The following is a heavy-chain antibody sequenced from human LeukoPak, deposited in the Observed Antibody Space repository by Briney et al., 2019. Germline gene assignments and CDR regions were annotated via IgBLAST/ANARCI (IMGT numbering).Heavy chain of an antibody. Sequence: SETLSLTCTVSGGSISSSSYYWGWIRQPPGKGLEWIGSIYYSGSTYYNPSLKSRVTISVDTSKNQFSLKLSSVTAADTAVYYCARLDLSSKWGQGTLVTVSS. V-gene: IGHV4-39*01. D-gene: IGHD2/OR15-2a*01. CDR3: ARLDLSSK. J-gene: IGHJ4*02. CDR1: GGSISSSSYY. CDR2: IYYSGST.